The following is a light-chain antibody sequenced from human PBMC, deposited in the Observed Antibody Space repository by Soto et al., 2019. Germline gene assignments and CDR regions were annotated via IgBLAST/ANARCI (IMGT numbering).Light chain of an antibody. J-gene: IGKJ2*01. Sequence: ETVLTQSPATLSVSPGERATLSCRASQSISSDLAWYQQKPGQAPRLLIFGASTTATAIPGRFSSSGSGREFTLSISSLQSEDFAVYYCQQYNNWPRTFGQGTKLEIK. V-gene: IGKV3-15*01. CDR1: QSISSD. CDR2: GAS. CDR3: QQYNNWPRT.